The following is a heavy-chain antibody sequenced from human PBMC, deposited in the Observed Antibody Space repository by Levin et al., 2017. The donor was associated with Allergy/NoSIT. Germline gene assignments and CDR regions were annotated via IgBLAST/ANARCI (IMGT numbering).Heavy chain of an antibody. CDR1: GFSFSNSW. CDR3: ARNTVAGIGDY. D-gene: IGHD6-13*01. J-gene: IGHJ4*02. CDR2: IKPDGSEK. V-gene: IGHV3-7*01. Sequence: GGSLRLSCSASGFSFSNSWMTWVRQAPGRGLEWVANIKPDGSEKYYVDSVLGRFTISRDNAKNSLYLHMNSLRAEDTAVYYCARNTVAGIGDYGGQGTLVTVSS.